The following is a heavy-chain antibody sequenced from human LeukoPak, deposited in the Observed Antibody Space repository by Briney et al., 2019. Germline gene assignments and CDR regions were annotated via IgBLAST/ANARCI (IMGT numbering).Heavy chain of an antibody. CDR2: IKQDGSEK. Sequence: GGSLRLSCAASGFTFSSYWMSWVRQAPGKGLEWVANIKQDGSEKYYVDSVKGRFTISRDNAKNTLYLQMNSLRAEDTAVYYCARDGDCSSTSCYTGGLFDPWGQGTLVTVSS. J-gene: IGHJ5*02. CDR3: ARDGDCSSTSCYTGGLFDP. V-gene: IGHV3-7*01. CDR1: GFTFSSYW. D-gene: IGHD2-2*02.